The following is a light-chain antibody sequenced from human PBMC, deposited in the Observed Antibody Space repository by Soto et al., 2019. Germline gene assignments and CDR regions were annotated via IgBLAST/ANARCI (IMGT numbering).Light chain of an antibody. V-gene: IGKV3-20*01. CDR2: GAS. CDR3: QQYGTSPLT. CDR1: QSVSSNY. J-gene: IGKJ4*01. Sequence: EIVLTQSPGTLSLSPGERATLSCRASQSVSSNYLAWYQQKPGQAPRLLIYGASSRATGIPGRFSGSGSGTDLTLTISRLEPEDFAVYYCQQYGTSPLTFGGGTKVEIK.